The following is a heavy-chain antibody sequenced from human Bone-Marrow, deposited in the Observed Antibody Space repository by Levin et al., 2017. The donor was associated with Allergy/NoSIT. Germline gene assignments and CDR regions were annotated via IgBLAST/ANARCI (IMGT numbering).Heavy chain of an antibody. CDR1: GFTFSSYD. CDR2: IGTAGDT. V-gene: IGHV3-13*01. Sequence: GGSLRLSCAASGFTFSSYDMHWVRQATGKGLEWVSAIGTAGDTYYPGSVKGRFTISRENAKNSLYLQMNSLRAGDTAVYYCARWSYSSYRGEGWVWFDPWGQGTLVTVSS. J-gene: IGHJ5*02. CDR3: ARWSYSSYRGEGWVWFDP. D-gene: IGHD6-6*01.